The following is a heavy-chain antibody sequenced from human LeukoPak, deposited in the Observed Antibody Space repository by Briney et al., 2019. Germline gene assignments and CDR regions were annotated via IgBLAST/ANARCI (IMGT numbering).Heavy chain of an antibody. CDR3: ARGGNMPDY. CDR2: IKQDGSEE. Sequence: PGGSLRLSYAASGFTFSTYWMSWVGQAPGKGLEWVAIIKQDGSEEYYVDSVTGRFTISRDNAKNSLYLQMNSLRAEDTAVYYCARGGNMPDYWGQGALVTVSS. CDR1: GFTFSTYW. D-gene: IGHD1/OR15-1a*01. J-gene: IGHJ4*02. V-gene: IGHV3-7*01.